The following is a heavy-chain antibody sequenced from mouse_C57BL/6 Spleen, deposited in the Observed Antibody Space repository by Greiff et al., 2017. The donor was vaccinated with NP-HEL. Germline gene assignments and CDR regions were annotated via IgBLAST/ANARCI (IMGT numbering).Heavy chain of an antibody. D-gene: IGHD3-2*02. CDR3: ARIRRTAQATEGAMDY. V-gene: IGHV5-6*01. CDR1: GFTFSSYG. J-gene: IGHJ4*01. Sequence: VQLKESGGDLVKPGGSLKLSCAASGFTFSSYGMSWVRQTPDKRLEWVATISSGGSYTYYPDSVKGRFTISRDNAKNTLYLQMSSLKSEDTAMYYCARIRRTAQATEGAMDYWGQGTSVTVSS. CDR2: ISSGGSYT.